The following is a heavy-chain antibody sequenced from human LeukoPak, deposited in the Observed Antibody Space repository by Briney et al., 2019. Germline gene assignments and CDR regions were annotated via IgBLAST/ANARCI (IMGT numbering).Heavy chain of an antibody. Sequence: QPGGSLRLSCAASGFAFSVYEMYWVRQAPGKRLEWVSYISSSGGTRYYADSVKGRFTISRDNAKNSLYLQMNSLRAEDTAVYYCATLTVASSFDYWGQGTLVTVSS. CDR3: ATLTVASSFDY. CDR1: GFAFSVYE. V-gene: IGHV3-48*03. CDR2: ISSSGGTR. J-gene: IGHJ4*02. D-gene: IGHD6-19*01.